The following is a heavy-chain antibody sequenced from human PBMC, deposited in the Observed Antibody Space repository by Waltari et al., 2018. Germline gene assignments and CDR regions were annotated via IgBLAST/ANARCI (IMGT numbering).Heavy chain of an antibody. J-gene: IGHJ4*02. CDR1: GGSISSHY. Sequence: QVQLQESGPGLVKPSETLSLTCTVSGGSISSHYWSWIRQPPGKGLEWIGYIYYSGSTNYNPSLKSRVTISVDTSKNQFSLKLSSVTAADTAVYYCARDRRGGYSSSFDYWGQGTLVTVSS. V-gene: IGHV4-59*11. CDR3: ARDRRGGYSSSFDY. D-gene: IGHD6-6*01. CDR2: IYYSGST.